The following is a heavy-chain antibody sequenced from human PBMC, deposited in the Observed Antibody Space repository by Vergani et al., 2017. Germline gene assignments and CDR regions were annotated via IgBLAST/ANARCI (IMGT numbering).Heavy chain of an antibody. CDR2: IYTSGST. J-gene: IGHJ4*02. CDR1: GGSISSGSYY. D-gene: IGHD3-22*01. CDR3: ASNGDYYDSGGLSRRVDW. Sequence: QVQLQQWGAGLLKPSETLSLTCTVSGGSISSGSYYWSWIRQPAGKGLEWIGRIYTSGSTNYNPSLKSRVTISVDTSKNQFSLKLSSVTAAETAVYYCASNGDYYDSGGLSRRVDWWGQGTLVTVSS. V-gene: IGHV4-61*02.